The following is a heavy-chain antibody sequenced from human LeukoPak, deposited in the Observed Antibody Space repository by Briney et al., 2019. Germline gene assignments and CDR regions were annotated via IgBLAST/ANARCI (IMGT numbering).Heavy chain of an antibody. CDR2: IYSSGST. Sequence: PLETLSLTCTVSGVSISSYYWSWIRQPAGKGLEWIGRIYSSGSTNYNPSLKSRVTMSVDTSKNQFSLKLSSVTAADTAVYYCARDRYYYDSSGYIRMDVWDKGTTVTISS. J-gene: IGHJ6*04. V-gene: IGHV4-4*07. CDR1: GVSISSYY. D-gene: IGHD3-22*01. CDR3: ARDRYYYDSSGYIRMDV.